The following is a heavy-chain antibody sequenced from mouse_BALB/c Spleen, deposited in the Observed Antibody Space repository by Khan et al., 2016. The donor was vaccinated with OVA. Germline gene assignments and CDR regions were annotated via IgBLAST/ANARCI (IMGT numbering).Heavy chain of an antibody. D-gene: IGHD2-3*01. V-gene: IGHV1S34*01. J-gene: IGHJ4*01. CDR1: GYPFTSYY. Sequence: LVKTGASVKISCKASGYPFTSYYIHWVKQSHGKSLEWIGFISCYNGATSYNQKFKGKATITVDTSSRTAYMQFNSLTSEDSAVYYCARDGYYCAMDYWGQGTSVTVSA. CDR3: ARDGYYCAMDY. CDR2: ISCYNGAT.